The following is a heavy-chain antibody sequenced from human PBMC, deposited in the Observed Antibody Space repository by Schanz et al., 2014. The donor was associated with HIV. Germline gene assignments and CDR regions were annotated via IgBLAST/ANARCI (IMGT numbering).Heavy chain of an antibody. Sequence: EVQLVESGGGLVQPGGSLRLSCAASGFSVTQGYISWVRQAPGKGLEWVSLIDHTGNTYYADSVKGRFTISRDISDNTVHAQISSLRADDTAVYYCARDRVGSSASYVTFDIWGQGTMVTVSS. CDR2: IDHTGNT. V-gene: IGHV3-66*01. J-gene: IGHJ3*02. CDR1: GFSVTQGY. CDR3: ARDRVGSSASYVTFDI. D-gene: IGHD3-16*01.